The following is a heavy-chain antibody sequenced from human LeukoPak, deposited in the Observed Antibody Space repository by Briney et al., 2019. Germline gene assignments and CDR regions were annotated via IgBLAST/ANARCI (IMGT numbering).Heavy chain of an antibody. CDR3: ARTGAMAAAGVPVYYYGMNV. J-gene: IGHJ6*02. CDR1: GGTFSSYA. Sequence: ASVKVSCKASGGTFSSYAISWVRQAPGQPLEWMGGIIPIFGTTNYAQKFQGRVTITADESTSTAYMELNSLTSEDTAVFYCARTGAMAAAGVPVYYYGMNVWGQGTTITVSS. V-gene: IGHV1-69*01. D-gene: IGHD6-13*01. CDR2: IIPIFGTT.